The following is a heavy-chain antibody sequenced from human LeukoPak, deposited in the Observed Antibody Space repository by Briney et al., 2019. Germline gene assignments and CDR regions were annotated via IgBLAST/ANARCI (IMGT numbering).Heavy chain of an antibody. D-gene: IGHD1-1*01. V-gene: IGHV3-23*01. CDR2: ISGSGGST. J-gene: IGHJ6*02. CDR1: GFTFSSYA. CDR3: AKKRRTGAYYYYGMDV. Sequence: PGGSLRLSCAASGFTFSSYAMSWVRQAPGKGLEWVSAISGSGGSTYYADSVKGRFTISRDNSKNTLYLQMNSLRAEDTAVYYCAKKRRTGAYYYYGMDVWGQGTTVTVSS.